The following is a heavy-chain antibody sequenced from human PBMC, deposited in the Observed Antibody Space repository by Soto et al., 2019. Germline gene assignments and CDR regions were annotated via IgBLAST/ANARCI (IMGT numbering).Heavy chain of an antibody. J-gene: IGHJ6*03. D-gene: IGHD2-2*01. Sequence: EVQLVESGGGLVKPGGSLRLSCAASGFTFSSYSMNWVRQAPGKGLEWVSSISSSSSYIYYEDSVKGRFTISRDNAKNSLYLQMTSLRAEDTAVYYCARDGVVDYYMDVWGKGTTVTVSS. CDR1: GFTFSSYS. CDR3: ARDGVVDYYMDV. CDR2: ISSSSSYI. V-gene: IGHV3-21*01.